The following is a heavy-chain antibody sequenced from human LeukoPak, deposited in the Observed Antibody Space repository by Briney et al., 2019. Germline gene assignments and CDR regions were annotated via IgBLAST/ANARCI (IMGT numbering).Heavy chain of an antibody. CDR2: ISYDGSNK. Sequence: GRSLRLSCAASGFTFSSYAMHWVRQAPGKGLEWVAVISYDGSNKYYADSVKGRFTISRDNSNNTLYLQMNSLRAEDTAVYYCARDARPYSSSPSNFDYWGQGTLVTVSS. CDR1: GFTFSSYA. J-gene: IGHJ4*02. CDR3: ARDARPYSSSPSNFDY. D-gene: IGHD6-6*01. V-gene: IGHV3-30*01.